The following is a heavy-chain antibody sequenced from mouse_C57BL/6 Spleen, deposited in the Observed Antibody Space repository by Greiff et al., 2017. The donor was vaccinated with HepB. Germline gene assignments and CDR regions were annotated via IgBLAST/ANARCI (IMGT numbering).Heavy chain of an antibody. V-gene: IGHV1-69*01. CDR3: ARFPFAY. CDR1: GYTFTSYW. J-gene: IGHJ3*01. Sequence: QVQLQQPGAELVMPGASVKLSCKASGYTFTSYWMHWVKQRPGQGLEWIGEIDPSDSYTNYNQKFKGKSTLTVDKYSSTAYMQLSSLTSEDSAVYYCARFPFAYWGQGTLVTVSA. CDR2: IDPSDSYT.